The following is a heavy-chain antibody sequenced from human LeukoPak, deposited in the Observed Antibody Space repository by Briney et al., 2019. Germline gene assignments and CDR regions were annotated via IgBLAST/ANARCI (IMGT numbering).Heavy chain of an antibody. Sequence: SVKVSCKASGGSFTFTSHAISWVRQAPGQGLDWKGGLIPIYGSANYAQKIQGRVTITSDESTRTVFMELSSLRPEDSAAYYCAGFFYDNSGDAFDIWGQGTMVTVSS. CDR2: LIPIYGSA. V-gene: IGHV1-69*13. CDR3: AGFFYDNSGDAFDI. D-gene: IGHD3-22*01. CDR1: GGSFTFTSHA. J-gene: IGHJ3*02.